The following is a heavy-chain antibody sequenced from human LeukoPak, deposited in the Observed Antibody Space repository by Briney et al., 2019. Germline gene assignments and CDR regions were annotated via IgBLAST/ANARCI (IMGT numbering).Heavy chain of an antibody. Sequence: GGSLRLSCAASGFTFSSYSMNWVRQAPGEGLEWVSYISSSSSTIYYADSVKGRFTISRDNAKNSLYLQMNSLRAEDTAVYYCARDLGRVVVVPAATFDYWGQGTLVTVSS. D-gene: IGHD2-2*01. CDR1: GFTFSSYS. CDR3: ARDLGRVVVVPAATFDY. V-gene: IGHV3-48*01. CDR2: ISSSSSTI. J-gene: IGHJ4*02.